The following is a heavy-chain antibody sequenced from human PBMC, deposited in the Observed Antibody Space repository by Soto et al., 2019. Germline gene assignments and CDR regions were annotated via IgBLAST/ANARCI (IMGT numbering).Heavy chain of an antibody. Sequence: ASVKVSCKASGYTFTSYDINWARQATGRGLEWMGWMNPIFGTANYAQKFQGRVTITADESTSTAYMELSSLRSEDTAVYYCARDQGVVVAARHAFDIWGQGTMVTVSS. CDR3: ARDQGVVVAARHAFDI. J-gene: IGHJ3*02. CDR1: GYTFTSYD. D-gene: IGHD2-15*01. CDR2: MNPIFGTA. V-gene: IGHV1-69*13.